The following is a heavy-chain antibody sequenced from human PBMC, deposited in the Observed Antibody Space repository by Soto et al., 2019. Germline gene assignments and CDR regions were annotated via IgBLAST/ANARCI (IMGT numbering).Heavy chain of an antibody. CDR2: IYSSGST. CDR1: GGSISSGDYY. D-gene: IGHD6-6*01. J-gene: IGHJ4*02. V-gene: IGHV4-30-4*01. CDR3: ASARSIAARPLDY. Sequence: QVQLQESGPGLVKPSQTLSLTCTVSGGSISSGDYYWSWIRQPPGKGLEWIGYIYSSGSTYYNPSLKRRVTISVATSKSQFSRKLSSVTAADTAVHYCASARSIAARPLDYWGQGTPVTVSS.